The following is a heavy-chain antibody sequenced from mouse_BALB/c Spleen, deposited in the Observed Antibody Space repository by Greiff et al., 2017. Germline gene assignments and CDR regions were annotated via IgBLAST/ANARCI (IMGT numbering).Heavy chain of an antibody. CDR1: GFSLTSYG. D-gene: IGHD1-1*01. J-gene: IGHJ4*01. CDR2: IWAGGST. Sequence: VQVVESGPGLVAPSQSLSITCTVSGFSLTSYGVHWVRQPPGKGLEWLGVIWAGGSTNYNSALMSRLSISKDNSKSQVFLKMNSLQTDDTAMYYGARDPTVQYDYAMDYWGQGTSVTVSS. CDR3: ARDPTVQYDYAMDY. V-gene: IGHV2-9*02.